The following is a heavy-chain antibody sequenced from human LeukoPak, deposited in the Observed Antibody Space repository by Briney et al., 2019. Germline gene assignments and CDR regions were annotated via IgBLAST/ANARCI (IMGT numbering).Heavy chain of an antibody. CDR2: IYHSGNT. CDR3: VKEGF. CDR1: GVSINSDAYF. J-gene: IGHJ4*02. V-gene: IGHV4-30-2*01. Sequence: PSETLSLTCTVSGVSINSDAYFWSWIRQPPGKGLEWIGYIYHSGNTYYNPSLKSRVTMSVDTSKNQFSLNLDSVTAADTAVYYCVKEGFWGRGTLVTVSS.